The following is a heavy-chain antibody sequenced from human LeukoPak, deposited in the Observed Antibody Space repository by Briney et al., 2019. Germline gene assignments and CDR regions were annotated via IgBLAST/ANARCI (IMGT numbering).Heavy chain of an antibody. J-gene: IGHJ4*02. Sequence: SETLSLTCAVYDGSFSGYYWSWIRQPPGKGLEWIGEINHSGSTNYNPSLKSRATISVDTSKNQFSLKLSSVTAADTAVYYCARQGYCSSTSCLRPFDYWGQGTLVTVSS. V-gene: IGHV4-34*01. CDR3: ARQGYCSSTSCLRPFDY. D-gene: IGHD2-2*01. CDR2: INHSGST. CDR1: DGSFSGYY.